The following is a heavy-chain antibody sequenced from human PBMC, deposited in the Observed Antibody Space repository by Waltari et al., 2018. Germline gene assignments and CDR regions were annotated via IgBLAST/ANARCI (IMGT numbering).Heavy chain of an antibody. D-gene: IGHD6-19*01. Sequence: EVQLVESGGGLVQPGGSLRLSCAASGVTFSSYSMTWVRQAPGKGLEWVSYISSSSGTIYYADSVKGRFTISRDNAKNSLYLQMNSLRAEDTAVYYCARRYSSGFDYWGQGTLVTVSS. V-gene: IGHV3-48*04. CDR1: GVTFSSYS. CDR2: ISSSSGTI. CDR3: ARRYSSGFDY. J-gene: IGHJ4*02.